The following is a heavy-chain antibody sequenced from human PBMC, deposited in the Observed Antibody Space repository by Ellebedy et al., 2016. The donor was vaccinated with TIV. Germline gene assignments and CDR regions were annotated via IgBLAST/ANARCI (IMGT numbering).Heavy chain of an antibody. Sequence: SVKVSXXASGGTFSSYAISWVRQAPGQGLEWMGGIIPIFGTANYAQKFQGRVTITADESTSTAYMELSSLRSEDTAVYYCAMGGAGFYYYGMDVWGQGTTVTVSS. V-gene: IGHV1-69*13. CDR1: GGTFSSYA. CDR2: IIPIFGTA. J-gene: IGHJ6*02. D-gene: IGHD6-19*01. CDR3: AMGGAGFYYYGMDV.